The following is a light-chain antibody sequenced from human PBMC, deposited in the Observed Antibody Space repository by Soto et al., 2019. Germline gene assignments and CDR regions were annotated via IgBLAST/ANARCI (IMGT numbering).Light chain of an antibody. Sequence: QAVVTQPPSVSRAPGQRVTISCTGSSSNIGAGYDVHWYQQLPGTAPKLLIYGNSNRPSGVPDRFSGSKSGTSASLAITGLQAEDEADYYCQSYDSSLSGSYVVFGGGTKVTVL. CDR2: GNS. CDR1: SSNIGAGYD. CDR3: QSYDSSLSGSYVV. V-gene: IGLV1-40*01. J-gene: IGLJ2*01.